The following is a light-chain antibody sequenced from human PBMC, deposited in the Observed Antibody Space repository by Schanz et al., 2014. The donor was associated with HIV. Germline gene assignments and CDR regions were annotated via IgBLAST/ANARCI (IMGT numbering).Light chain of an antibody. CDR2: DVN. J-gene: IGLJ2*01. CDR1: DRDISDNNY. V-gene: IGLV2-8*01. CDR3: SSYSSTSTLGV. Sequence: QSALTQPPSASGSPGQSVTISCTGSDRDISDNNYVSWYQQHPGKAPKLMIYDVNKRPSAVPDRFSGSKSGNTAFLTISGLQDDDEAEYFCSSYSSTSTLGVFGGGTKLTVL.